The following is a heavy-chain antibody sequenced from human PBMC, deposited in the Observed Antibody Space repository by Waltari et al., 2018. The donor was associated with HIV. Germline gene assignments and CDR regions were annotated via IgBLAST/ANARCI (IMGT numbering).Heavy chain of an antibody. J-gene: IGHJ3*02. CDR3: ARDSDSRAFDI. CDR1: GFNFSDYW. CDR2: IQSAVLST. D-gene: IGHD3-22*01. V-gene: IGHV3-74*03. Sequence: EVQLVESGGGLVQPGGSMRLSCAASGFNFSDYWMHWVRQVPGKGLMWVSRIQSAVLSTTYADSVNGRFTVSRDNSKNIVFMQMNSLRAEDMALYFCARDSDSRAFDIWGQGTVVTVSS.